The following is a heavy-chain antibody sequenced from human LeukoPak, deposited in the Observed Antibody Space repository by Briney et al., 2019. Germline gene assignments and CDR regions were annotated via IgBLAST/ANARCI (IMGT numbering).Heavy chain of an antibody. D-gene: IGHD3-22*01. CDR2: ISYSGST. V-gene: IGHV4-39*07. CDR1: GGSISSSSSDYY. CDR3: ARGSVYDSSTFDV. Sequence: SETLSLTCTVSGGSISSSSSDYYWGWVRQPPGKGLEWIGSISYSGSTYYNPSLKSRVTISADTSNNQFSLKLTSVTAADTAVYYCARGSVYDSSTFDVWGQGTMVTVSS. J-gene: IGHJ3*01.